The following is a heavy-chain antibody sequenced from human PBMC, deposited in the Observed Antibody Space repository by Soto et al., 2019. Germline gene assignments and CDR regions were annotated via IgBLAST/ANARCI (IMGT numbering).Heavy chain of an antibody. V-gene: IGHV1-69*01. Sequence: QVQLVQSGAEVKKPGSSVKVSCKASGGTFSSYAISWVRQAPGQGLEWMAESIPSFGTANYAQEFQVRVTITADESTSTAYMELSSLRSEDTAVYYCARGYDSSGYYPNWFYPWGQGTLVTVAS. D-gene: IGHD3-22*01. CDR2: SIPSFGTA. CDR1: GGTFSSYA. CDR3: ARGYDSSGYYPNWFYP. J-gene: IGHJ5*02.